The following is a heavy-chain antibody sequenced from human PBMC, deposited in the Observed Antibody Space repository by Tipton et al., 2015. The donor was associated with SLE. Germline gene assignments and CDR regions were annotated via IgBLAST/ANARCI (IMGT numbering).Heavy chain of an antibody. CDR3: AKDISMAGSGWFDP. CDR2: VYSGGNT. Sequence: SLRLSCVASGFTFSNYAMGWVRQAPGKALEWVSVVYSGGNTFHADSVKGRFTFSRDNSKNTLYLQMNSLRPEDTAVYYCAKDISMAGSGWFDPWGQGTLVTVSS. J-gene: IGHJ5*02. V-gene: IGHV3-23*03. D-gene: IGHD1-14*01. CDR1: GFTFSNYA.